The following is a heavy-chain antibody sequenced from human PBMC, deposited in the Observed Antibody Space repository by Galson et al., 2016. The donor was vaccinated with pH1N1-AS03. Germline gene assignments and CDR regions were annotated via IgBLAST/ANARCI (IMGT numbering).Heavy chain of an antibody. CDR3: AIRVDFWSGLPYYFDY. Sequence: QSGAEVKKPGESLKISCKGSGYRLTSYWIGWVRQMPGKGLEWMGVIYPGDSGTRYSPSFQGQVTISVDKSISTAYLQWSSLKASDTAMYYCAIRVDFWSGLPYYFDYWGQGTLVTVSS. V-gene: IGHV5-51*01. CDR2: IYPGDSGT. CDR1: GYRLTSYW. D-gene: IGHD3-3*01. J-gene: IGHJ4*02.